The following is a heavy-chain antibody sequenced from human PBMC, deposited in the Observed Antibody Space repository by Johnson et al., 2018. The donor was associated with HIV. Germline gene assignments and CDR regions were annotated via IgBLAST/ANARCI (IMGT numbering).Heavy chain of an antibody. Sequence: VQLVESGGGLVQPGGSLRLSCAASGFTVSSNYMSWVRQAPGKGLEWVSVIYSGGNTYYADSVKGRFTISRDNAKNSLYLQMNSLRAEDTALYYCARREGTTGTFSAFDIWGQGTMVTVSS. CDR1: GFTVSSNY. D-gene: IGHD1-1*01. CDR3: ARREGTTGTFSAFDI. J-gene: IGHJ3*02. V-gene: IGHV3-66*01. CDR2: IYSGGNT.